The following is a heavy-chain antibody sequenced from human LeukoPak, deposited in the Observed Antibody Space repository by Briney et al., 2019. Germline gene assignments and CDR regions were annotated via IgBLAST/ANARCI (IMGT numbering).Heavy chain of an antibody. D-gene: IGHD3-16*01. J-gene: IGHJ1*01. CDR3: LYGGYFQH. Sequence: GGSLRLSCAASEFTFSSYTLSWVRQVPNQGLMWVSRINSDETISEYVDSVNGRFTISRDNAKNTLYLQMNSLRAEDTAVYFCLYGGYFQHWGQGTLVTVSS. V-gene: IGHV3-74*01. CDR2: INSDETIS. CDR1: EFTFSSYT.